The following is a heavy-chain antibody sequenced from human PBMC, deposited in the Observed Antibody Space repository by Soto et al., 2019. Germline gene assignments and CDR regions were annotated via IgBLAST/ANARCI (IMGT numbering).Heavy chain of an antibody. CDR1: GFTVSTYA. CDR2: IGGSGAT. D-gene: IGHD5-12*01. V-gene: IGHV3-23*01. CDR3: AKRGPYPLLYFDY. Sequence: EMQLLESGGGLVQPGVSLRLSCAASGFTVSTYAMSWVRQSPGKGLEWVSTIGGSGATYYADSVKGRFTISRDNSKNTLSLQMNSLSAEDTAVYYCAKRGPYPLLYFDYWGQGNLVTVSS. J-gene: IGHJ4*02.